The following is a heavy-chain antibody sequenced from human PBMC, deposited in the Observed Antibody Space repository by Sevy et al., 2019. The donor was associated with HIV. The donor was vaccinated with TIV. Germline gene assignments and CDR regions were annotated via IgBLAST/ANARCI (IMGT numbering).Heavy chain of an antibody. CDR1: GFDFSIYT. V-gene: IGHV3-48*02. J-gene: IGHJ4*02. CDR2: SNSRSSNI. CDR3: ARALTDFDH. D-gene: IGHD3-9*01. Sequence: GGSLRLSCVASGFDFSIYTMNCVRQAPGKGLEWISYSNSRSSNIDYADSVKGRFTISRDNAKNSLYLQMNSLRDEDTGVYYCARALTDFDHWGQGTLVTVSS.